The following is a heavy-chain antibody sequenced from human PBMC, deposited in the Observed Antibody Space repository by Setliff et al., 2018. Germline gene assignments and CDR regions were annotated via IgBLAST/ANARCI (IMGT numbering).Heavy chain of an antibody. CDR1: GGTFSSYG. CDR3: AREGVDTRSSTDYRYYMDV. J-gene: IGHJ6*03. CDR2: TIPSFGST. D-gene: IGHD5-18*01. V-gene: IGHV1-69*05. Sequence: GASVKVSCKASGGTFSSYGISWVRQAPGQGLEWMGGTIPSFGSTNYAQKFQGRVTIITDESTSTAYMELSSLRTGDSAVYYCAREGVDTRSSTDYRYYMDVWGKGTTVTVSS.